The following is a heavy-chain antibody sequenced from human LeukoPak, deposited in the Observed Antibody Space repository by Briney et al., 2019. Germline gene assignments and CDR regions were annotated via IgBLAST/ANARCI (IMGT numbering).Heavy chain of an antibody. CDR3: ARDRGFGKSLYYYYGMDV. Sequence: GGSLRLSCVASEFTFSNYKMNWVRQAPGKGLEWVSYISSSGTTIYYADSVKGRVTISRDNAKNSLYLQMNSLRADDTAVYYCARDRGFGKSLYYYYGMDVWGQGTTVTVSS. V-gene: IGHV3-48*03. CDR2: ISSSGTTI. D-gene: IGHD3-10*01. J-gene: IGHJ6*02. CDR1: EFTFSNYK.